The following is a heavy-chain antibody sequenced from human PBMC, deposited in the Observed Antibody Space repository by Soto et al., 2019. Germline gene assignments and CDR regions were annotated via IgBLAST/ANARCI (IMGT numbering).Heavy chain of an antibody. CDR1: GGFISSDNW. J-gene: IGHJ6*02. D-gene: IGHD3-3*01. Sequence: QVQLQESGPGLVKPSGTLSLTCGVFGGFISSDNWWSWVRQSPGKGLEWIGEIYHSGVTKYNPSLKSRVTMSVDKSRNQFSLTLNSVTAADTAIYYCARDPVRFFGRGGMDVWGQGTTVTVSS. V-gene: IGHV4-4*02. CDR3: ARDPVRFFGRGGMDV. CDR2: IYHSGVT.